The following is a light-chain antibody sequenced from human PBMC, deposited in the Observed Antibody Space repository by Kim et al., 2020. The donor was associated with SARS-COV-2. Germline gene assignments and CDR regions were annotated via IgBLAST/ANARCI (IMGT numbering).Light chain of an antibody. CDR1: DIGSKS. J-gene: IGLJ2*01. CDR2: YDS. V-gene: IGLV3-21*04. Sequence: PGKTARITCGGNDIGSKSVHWYQQKPGQAPVLVIYYDSDRPSGIPERFSGSNSGNTATLTISRVEAGDEADYYCQVWDSSSDHPVFGGGTQLTV. CDR3: QVWDSSSDHPV.